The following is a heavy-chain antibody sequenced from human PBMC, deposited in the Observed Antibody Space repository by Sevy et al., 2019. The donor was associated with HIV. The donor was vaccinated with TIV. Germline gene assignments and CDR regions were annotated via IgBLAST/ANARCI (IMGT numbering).Heavy chain of an antibody. CDR3: ARGTYYYDSSGYNWFDP. Sequence: GESLKISCAASGFTFSSYSMNWVRQAPGKGLEWVSYISSSSSTIYYAVSVKGRFTISRDNAKNSLYLQMNSLRDEDTAVYYCARGTYYYDSSGYNWFDPWGQGTLVTVSS. J-gene: IGHJ5*02. CDR1: GFTFSSYS. CDR2: ISSSSSTI. D-gene: IGHD3-22*01. V-gene: IGHV3-48*02.